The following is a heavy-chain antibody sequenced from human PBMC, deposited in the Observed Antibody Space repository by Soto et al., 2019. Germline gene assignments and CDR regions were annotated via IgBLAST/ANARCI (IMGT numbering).Heavy chain of an antibody. Sequence: QVQLQQWGAGLLKPSETLSLTCAVYGGSFSGYYWSWIRQPPGKGLEWIGEINHSGSTNYNPSLKRRVTRSVDTSKNQCSLKLSSVTAADTAVYYCAREYGDYGVIDYWGQGTLVTVSS. CDR3: AREYGDYGVIDY. CDR2: INHSGST. D-gene: IGHD4-17*01. V-gene: IGHV4-34*01. CDR1: GGSFSGYY. J-gene: IGHJ4*02.